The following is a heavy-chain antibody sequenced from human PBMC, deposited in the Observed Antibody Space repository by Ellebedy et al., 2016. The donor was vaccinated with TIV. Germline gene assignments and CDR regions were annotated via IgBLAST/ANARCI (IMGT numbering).Heavy chain of an antibody. Sequence: PGGSLRLSCGASGFTFRTYWMSWVRQAPGKGLEWLANIKYDGSEKYYVGSVKGRFTISRDNAKNSLYLQMDSLRAEDTAVYYCARWYDDSWTGYYSWGQGTLVTVSS. D-gene: IGHD3-3*01. J-gene: IGHJ4*02. CDR3: ARWYDDSWTGYYS. V-gene: IGHV3-7*02. CDR1: GFTFRTYW. CDR2: IKYDGSEK.